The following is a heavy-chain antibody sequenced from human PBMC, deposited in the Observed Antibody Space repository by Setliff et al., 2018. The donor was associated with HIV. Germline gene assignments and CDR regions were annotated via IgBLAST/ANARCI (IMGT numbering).Heavy chain of an antibody. J-gene: IGHJ3*01. CDR2: INVYNGDT. CDR1: DYPFSNFG. CDR3: ATDRMQTGISLVRGRLTDPARYPLDD. V-gene: IGHV1-18*01. D-gene: IGHD3-10*01. Sequence: ASVKVSCKASDYPFSNFGISWVRQAPGQGLEWMAWINVYNGDTNFAQKFQGRVTMTKDTSTGTAYMELSSLRSDDTAVYYCATDRMQTGISLVRGRLTDPARYPLDDWG.